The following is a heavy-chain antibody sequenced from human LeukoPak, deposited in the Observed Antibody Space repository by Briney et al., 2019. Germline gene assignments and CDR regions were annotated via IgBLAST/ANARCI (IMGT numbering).Heavy chain of an antibody. J-gene: IGHJ4*02. D-gene: IGHD4-23*01. CDR1: GFTFSSYN. CDR2: ISTGSSTT. Sequence: GGSLRLSCAASGFTFSSYNMKWVRQAPGKGLEWVSYISTGSSTTYYADSVKGRFTIPRDNVENSLYLQMNSLRDEDTAVYYCARVAAGYSVNYFDYWGQGTLVTVSS. V-gene: IGHV3-48*02. CDR3: ARVAAGYSVNYFDY.